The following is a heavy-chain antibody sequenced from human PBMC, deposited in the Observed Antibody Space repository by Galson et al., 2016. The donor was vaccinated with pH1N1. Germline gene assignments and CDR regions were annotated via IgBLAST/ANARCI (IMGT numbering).Heavy chain of an antibody. CDR1: GFTFSSYE. Sequence: SLRLSCAASGFTFSSYEMHWVRQAPGKGLEWVSYIGSSGTTIYYADSVKGRFTISRDNAKNSLYLQMNSLRAEDTAVYYCARVDMILAEEYGMDVWGQGTTVTVSS. J-gene: IGHJ6*02. CDR2: IGSSGTTI. CDR3: ARVDMILAEEYGMDV. D-gene: IGHD3-22*01. V-gene: IGHV3-48*03.